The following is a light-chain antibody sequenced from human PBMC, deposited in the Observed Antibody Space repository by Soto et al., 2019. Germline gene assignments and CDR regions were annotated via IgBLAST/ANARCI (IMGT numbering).Light chain of an antibody. CDR1: ESLSTY. Sequence: EIVMTQSSATLSVSPGERVTLSCRASESLSTYLAWYQQKPGQAPRLLIYGASTRATGVPARFSGSGSATDFTLTIISLQSEDSAVYYCQSYNDWPFSFGQGTKLQIK. J-gene: IGKJ2*01. CDR2: GAS. V-gene: IGKV3-15*01. CDR3: QSYNDWPFS.